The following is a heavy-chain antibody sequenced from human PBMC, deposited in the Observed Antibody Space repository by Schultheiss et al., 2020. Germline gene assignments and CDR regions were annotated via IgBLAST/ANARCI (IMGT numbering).Heavy chain of an antibody. CDR2: IYYSGST. V-gene: IGHV4-59*08. J-gene: IGHJ4*02. CDR3: ARRRYSSSWYSGYYFDY. Sequence: SETLSLTCTVSGGSISSYYWSWIRQPPGKGLEWIGYIYYSGSTNYNPSLKSRVTISVDTSKNQFSLKLSSVTAADTAVYYCARRRYSSSWYSGYYFDYWGQGTLVNVSS. CDR1: GGSISSYY. D-gene: IGHD6-13*01.